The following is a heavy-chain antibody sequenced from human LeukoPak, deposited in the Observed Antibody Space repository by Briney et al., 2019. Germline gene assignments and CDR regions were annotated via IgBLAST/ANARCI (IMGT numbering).Heavy chain of an antibody. Sequence: GESLKISCKGSGYSFSNYWIGWVRQMPGKGLEWMGIIYPGDSDTRYSPSFDGQVTVSADKSISTAWLRWSSLKASDSAMYYCARGDGRRGFYFDYWGQGTLVTVSS. D-gene: IGHD3-10*01. J-gene: IGHJ4*02. V-gene: IGHV5-51*01. CDR3: ARGDGRRGFYFDY. CDR2: IYPGDSDT. CDR1: GYSFSNYW.